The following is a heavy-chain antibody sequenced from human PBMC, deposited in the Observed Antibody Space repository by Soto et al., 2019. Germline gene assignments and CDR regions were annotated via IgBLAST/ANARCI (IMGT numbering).Heavy chain of an antibody. V-gene: IGHV4-31*03. J-gene: IGHJ4*02. Sequence: SETLSLTCTVSGGSISSGDYYWSWIRQHPGKGLEWIGYIYYSGTTYYNPSLKSRVTISVDTSKNQFSLELSSVTAADTAVYYCARDGYNHSYDYWGQGTLVTVSS. D-gene: IGHD5-12*01. CDR3: ARDGYNHSYDY. CDR2: IYYSGTT. CDR1: GGSISSGDYY.